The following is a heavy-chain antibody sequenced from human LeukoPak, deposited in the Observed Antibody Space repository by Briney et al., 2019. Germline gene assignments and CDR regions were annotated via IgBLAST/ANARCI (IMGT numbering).Heavy chain of an antibody. D-gene: IGHD2-15*01. CDR3: ARGDRRANYYYYGMDV. Sequence: GGSLRLSCAASRFTFSDYYMSWIRQAPGKGLEWVSYISSSGSTIYYADSVKGRFTISRDNAKNSLYLQMNSLRAEDTAVYYCARGDRRANYYYYGMDVWGQGTTVTVSS. CDR2: ISSSGSTI. V-gene: IGHV3-11*01. J-gene: IGHJ6*02. CDR1: RFTFSDYY.